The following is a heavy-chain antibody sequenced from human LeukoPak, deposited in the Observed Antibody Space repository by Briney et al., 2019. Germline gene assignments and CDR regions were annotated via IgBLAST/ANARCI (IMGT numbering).Heavy chain of an antibody. Sequence: ASVKVSCKASGYTFTGYYMRWVRQAPGQGLEWMGWINPNSGGTNYAQKFQGRVTMTRDTSISTAYMELSRLRSDDTAVYYCAAAYCSSTSCYDAFDIWGQGTMVTVSS. CDR1: GYTFTGYY. D-gene: IGHD2-2*01. J-gene: IGHJ3*02. V-gene: IGHV1-2*02. CDR3: AAAYCSSTSCYDAFDI. CDR2: INPNSGGT.